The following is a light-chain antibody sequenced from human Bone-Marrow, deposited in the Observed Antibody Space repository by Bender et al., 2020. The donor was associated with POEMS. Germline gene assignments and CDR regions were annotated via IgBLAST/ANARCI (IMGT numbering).Light chain of an antibody. V-gene: IGLV2-8*01. J-gene: IGLJ2*01. CDR3: SSYTNTLTLV. Sequence: QSALTQPPSASGSPGQSVTISCTGTSSDVGGYNYVSWYQQHPGKAPKLMICEVNKRPSGVPDRFSGSKSGNTASLTISGLQAEDEADYYCSSYTNTLTLVFGGGTKLTVL. CDR2: EVN. CDR1: SSDVGGYNY.